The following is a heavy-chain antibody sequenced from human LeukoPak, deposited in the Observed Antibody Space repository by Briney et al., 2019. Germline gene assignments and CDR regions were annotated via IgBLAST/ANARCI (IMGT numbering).Heavy chain of an antibody. J-gene: IGHJ4*02. D-gene: IGHD6-13*01. CDR2: IWYDGSYK. Sequence: GGSLRLSFAASGFTFCNYGMHWVRPAPGKGLDWVAVIWYDGSYKHYADSVKGRFTSSRDNSKNTLYLQMNSLRAEDTAVYYCAKVVQYTASTGTGLDYWGQGTLVTVSS. CDR1: GFTFCNYG. V-gene: IGHV3-33*06. CDR3: AKVVQYTASTGTGLDY.